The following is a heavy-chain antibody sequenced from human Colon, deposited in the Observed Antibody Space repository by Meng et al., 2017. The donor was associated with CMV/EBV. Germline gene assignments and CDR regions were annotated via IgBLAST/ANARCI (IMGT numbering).Heavy chain of an antibody. V-gene: IGHV3-30-3*01. CDR1: GFTFTSYS. D-gene: IGHD1-7*01. J-gene: IGHJ4*02. Sequence: GGSLRLSCAVFGFTFTSYSMHWVRRAPGKGLEWVAVLLFDGSREYYADSVRGRFTISRDTSKNTLFLQLNSLRPEDTALYFCARGLELPDYWGQGTLVTVSS. CDR3: ARGLELPDY. CDR2: LLFDGSRE.